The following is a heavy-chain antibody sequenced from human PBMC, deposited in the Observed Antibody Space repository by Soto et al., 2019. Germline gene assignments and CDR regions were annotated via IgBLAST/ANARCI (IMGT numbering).Heavy chain of an antibody. CDR3: ARRDLDYYDSSGYPAGDAIDI. CDR1: GVSITNFY. J-gene: IGHJ3*02. Sequence: PSETLSLTCTVSGVSITNFYGSWLRQPPGKGLEWIGYISHSGSTNYSPPLKSRVTISVDMSKKQFSLKLSPVTAADTAVYYCARRDLDYYDSSGYPAGDAIDIWGQGTMVTVSS. CDR2: ISHSGST. D-gene: IGHD3-22*01. V-gene: IGHV4-59*01.